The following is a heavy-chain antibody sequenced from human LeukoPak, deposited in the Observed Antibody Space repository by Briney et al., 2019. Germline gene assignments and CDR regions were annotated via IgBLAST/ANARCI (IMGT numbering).Heavy chain of an antibody. J-gene: IGHJ4*02. CDR2: IYYSGIT. CDR3: ASIAAAGTGGRNDY. D-gene: IGHD6-13*01. Sequence: SETLSLTCSVSGGSISRSDYYWSWIRQPPGKGLEWIGYIYYSGITYYNPSLKSRVTISVDTSKNQFSLKLSSVTAADTAVYYCASIAAAGTGGRNDYWGQGTLVTVSS. V-gene: IGHV4-30-4*01. CDR1: GGSISRSDYY.